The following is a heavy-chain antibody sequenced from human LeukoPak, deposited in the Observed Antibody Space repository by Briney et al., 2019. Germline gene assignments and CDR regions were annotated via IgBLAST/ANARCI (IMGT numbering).Heavy chain of an antibody. V-gene: IGHV1-2*02. D-gene: IGHD6-6*01. CDR3: ARVKYSRGNWFDP. Sequence: ASVKVSCKASGYTFTGYYMHWVRQAPGQGLEWMGWINPNSGGTNYAQKFQGRVTMTRDTSISTAYMELSRLRSDDTAVYYCARVKYSRGNWFDPWGQGTLVTVS. J-gene: IGHJ5*02. CDR1: GYTFTGYY. CDR2: INPNSGGT.